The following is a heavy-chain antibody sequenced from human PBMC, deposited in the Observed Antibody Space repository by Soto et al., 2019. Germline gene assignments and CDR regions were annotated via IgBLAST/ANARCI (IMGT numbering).Heavy chain of an antibody. D-gene: IGHD3-3*01. CDR3: ARLDSLGVVIIDY. J-gene: IGHJ4*02. V-gene: IGHV4-39*01. CDR1: GXSISSSSYY. Sequence: LSLTFTVSGXSISSSSYYWGWIRQPPGKGLEWIGSIYYSGSTYYNPSLKSRVTISVDTSKNQFSLKLSSVTAADTAVYYCARLDSLGVVIIDYWGQGTLVTVSS. CDR2: IYYSGST.